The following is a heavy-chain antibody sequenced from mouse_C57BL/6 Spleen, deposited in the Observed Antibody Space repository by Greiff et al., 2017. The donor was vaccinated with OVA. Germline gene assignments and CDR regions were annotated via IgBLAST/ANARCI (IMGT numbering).Heavy chain of an antibody. J-gene: IGHJ3*01. Sequence: EVKVEESGPGMVKPSQSLSLTCTVTGYSITSGYDWHWIRHFPGNKLEWMGYISYSGSTNYNPSLKSRISITHDTSKNHFFLKLNSVTTEDTATYYCARDRDYYGPFAYWGQGTLVTVSA. CDR1: GYSITSGYD. D-gene: IGHD2-1*01. V-gene: IGHV3-1*01. CDR2: ISYSGST. CDR3: ARDRDYYGPFAY.